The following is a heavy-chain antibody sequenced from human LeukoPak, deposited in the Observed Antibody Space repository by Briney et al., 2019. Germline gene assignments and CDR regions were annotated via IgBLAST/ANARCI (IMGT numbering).Heavy chain of an antibody. CDR2: ISSSSSYI. V-gene: IGHV3-21*01. CDR1: GFSVSNNY. Sequence: GGSLRLSCAASGFSVSNNYMSWVRQAPGKGLEWVSSISSSSSYIYYADSVKGRFTISRDNAKNSLYLQMNSLRAEDTAVYYCARDLIEQQLVHFDYWGQGTLVTVSS. D-gene: IGHD6-13*01. CDR3: ARDLIEQQLVHFDY. J-gene: IGHJ4*02.